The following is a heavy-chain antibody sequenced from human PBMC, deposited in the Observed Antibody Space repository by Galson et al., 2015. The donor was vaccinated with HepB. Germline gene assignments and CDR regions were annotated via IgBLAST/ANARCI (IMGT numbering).Heavy chain of an antibody. J-gene: IGHJ4*02. Sequence: SCKASGYTFTINGISWVRQAPGKGLGWMGWISANSGDTKYAEKFQGRVTMTRDTSTSAAYLELRSLRSDDTAAYYCARDRDYRFDYWGQGTLVTVSS. CDR3: ARDRDYRFDY. D-gene: IGHD4/OR15-4a*01. CDR2: ISANSGDT. CDR1: GYTFTING. V-gene: IGHV1-18*04.